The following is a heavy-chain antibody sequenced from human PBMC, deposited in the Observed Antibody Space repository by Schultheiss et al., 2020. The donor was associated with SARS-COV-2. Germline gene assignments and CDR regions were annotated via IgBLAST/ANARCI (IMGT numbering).Heavy chain of an antibody. Sequence: SVKVSCKASGGTFSSYAISWVRQAPGQGLEWMGGIIPIFGTANYAQKFQGRVTITADESTSTAYMELSSLRVEDTAVYFCASYGYCSSTTCYPSHWGQGTPVTVSS. CDR2: IIPIFGTA. CDR1: GGTFSSYA. D-gene: IGHD2-2*01. J-gene: IGHJ4*02. V-gene: IGHV1-69*13. CDR3: ASYGYCSSTTCYPSH.